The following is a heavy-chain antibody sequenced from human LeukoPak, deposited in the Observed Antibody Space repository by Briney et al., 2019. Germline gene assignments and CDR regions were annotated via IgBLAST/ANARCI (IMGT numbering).Heavy chain of an antibody. D-gene: IGHD6-13*01. CDR3: ARDPVQQPFDY. CDR1: GYTFTSYY. J-gene: IGHJ4*02. Sequence: ASVKVSCKASGYTFTSYYMHWVRQAPGQGLEWMGIINPSGGSTSYAQKFQGRVTITADKSTSTAYMELSSLRSEDTAVYYCARDPVQQPFDYWGQGTLVTVSS. CDR2: INPSGGST. V-gene: IGHV1-46*01.